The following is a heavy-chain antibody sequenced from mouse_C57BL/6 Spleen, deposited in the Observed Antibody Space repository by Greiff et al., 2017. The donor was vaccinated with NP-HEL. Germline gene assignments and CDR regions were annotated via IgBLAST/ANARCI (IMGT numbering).Heavy chain of an antibody. Sequence: EVQRVESGGGLVKPGGSLKLSCAASGFTFSDYGMHWVRQAPEKGLEWVAYISSGSSTIYYADTVKGRFTISRENAKNTLFLQITSLRSEDTAVDYCARGRWSNSPAWFAYWGQGTLVTVSA. J-gene: IGHJ3*01. CDR1: GFTFSDYG. CDR3: ARGRWSNSPAWFAY. V-gene: IGHV5-17*01. CDR2: ISSGSSTI. D-gene: IGHD2-5*01.